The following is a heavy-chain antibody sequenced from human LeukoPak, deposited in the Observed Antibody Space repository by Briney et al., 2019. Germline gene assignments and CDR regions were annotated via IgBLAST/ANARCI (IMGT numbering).Heavy chain of an antibody. V-gene: IGHV1-69*13. CDR3: ARSGYYGDYSFDY. CDR1: GYTFTGYY. CDR2: IIPIFGTA. Sequence: ASVKVSCKASGYTFTGYYMHWVRQAPGQGLEWMGGIIPIFGTANYAQKFQGRVTITADESTSTAYMELSSLRSEDTAVYYCARSGYYGDYSFDYWGQGTLVTVSS. D-gene: IGHD4-17*01. J-gene: IGHJ4*02.